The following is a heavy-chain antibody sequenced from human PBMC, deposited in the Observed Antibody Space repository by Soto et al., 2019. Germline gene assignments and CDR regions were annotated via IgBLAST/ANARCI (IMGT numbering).Heavy chain of an antibody. CDR2: IYYSGST. V-gene: IGHV4-59*01. CDR3: AREEVAKSGGGWFDP. CDR1: GGSISSYY. D-gene: IGHD2-15*01. J-gene: IGHJ5*02. Sequence: SETLSLTCTVSGGSISSYYWSWIRQPPGKGLEWIGYIYYSGSTNYNPSLKSRVTISVDTSKNQFSLKLSSVTAADTAVYYCAREEVAKSGGGWFDPWGQGTLVTVSS.